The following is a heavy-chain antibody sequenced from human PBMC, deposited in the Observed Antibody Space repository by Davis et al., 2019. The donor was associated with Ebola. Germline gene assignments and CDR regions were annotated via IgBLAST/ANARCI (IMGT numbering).Heavy chain of an antibody. V-gene: IGHV3-66*02. D-gene: IGHD3-22*01. J-gene: IGHJ6*02. CDR2: IYSGGST. Sequence: GESLKISCAASGFTFSSYAMSWVRQAPGKGLEWVSAIYSGGSTYYADSVKGRFTISRDNSKNTLYLQINSLRAEDTAVYYCARGLLKRVVVTKNYYGMDVWGQGTTVTVSS. CDR3: ARGLLKRVVVTKNYYGMDV. CDR1: GFTFSSYA.